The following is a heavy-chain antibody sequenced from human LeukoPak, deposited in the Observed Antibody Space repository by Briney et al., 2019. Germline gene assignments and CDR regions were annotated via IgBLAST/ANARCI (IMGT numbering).Heavy chain of an antibody. J-gene: IGHJ4*02. D-gene: IGHD2-8*01. Sequence: GGSLTLSCAGSGFTFSSYAMSWVRQAPGQGLEWVSVISDSGDYTSYADSVRGRFTISRDNSRNTLYLQMISLRTEDTAVYYCAKDTSIGKYCTNGVCSPFDYWGQGPLVTVSS. CDR3: AKDTSIGKYCTNGVCSPFDY. V-gene: IGHV3-23*01. CDR2: ISDSGDYT. CDR1: GFTFSSYA.